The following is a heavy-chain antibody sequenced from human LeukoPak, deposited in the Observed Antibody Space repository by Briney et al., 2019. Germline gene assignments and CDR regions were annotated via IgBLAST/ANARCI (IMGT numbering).Heavy chain of an antibody. CDR3: ARGPGDFWSGYQMDY. CDR1: GYSISSGYY. J-gene: IGHJ4*02. Sequence: SETLSLTRAVSGYSISSGYYWGWIRQPPGKGLEWIGSIYHSGSTYYNPSLKSRVTISVDTSKNQFSLKLSSVTAADTAVYYCARGPGDFWSGYQMDYWGQGTLVTVSS. V-gene: IGHV4-38-2*01. D-gene: IGHD3-3*01. CDR2: IYHSGST.